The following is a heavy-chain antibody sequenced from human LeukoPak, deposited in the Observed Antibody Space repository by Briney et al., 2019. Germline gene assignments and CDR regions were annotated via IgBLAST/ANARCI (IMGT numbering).Heavy chain of an antibody. J-gene: IGHJ4*02. V-gene: IGHV3-9*01. CDR3: AKAANYDILTGYPDY. Sequence: GGSLRLSCAASGFTFDDYAMHWVRQAPGKGLEWVSGISWNSGSIGYADSVKGRFTISRDNAKNSLYLQMNSLRAEDTALYYCAKAANYDILTGYPDYWGQGTLVTVSS. D-gene: IGHD3-9*01. CDR2: ISWNSGSI. CDR1: GFTFDDYA.